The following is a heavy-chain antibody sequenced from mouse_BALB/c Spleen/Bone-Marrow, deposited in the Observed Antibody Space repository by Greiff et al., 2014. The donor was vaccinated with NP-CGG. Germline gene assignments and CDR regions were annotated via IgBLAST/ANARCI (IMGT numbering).Heavy chain of an antibody. Sequence: EVQLVESGGGLVKPGGSLKLSCAASGFAFSSYDMSWVRQTPEKRLEWVAYISSGGGSTYYSDTVKGRFTISRDNAKNTLYLQMSSLKSEDTAMYYCARQILRGFAYWGRGTLVTVSA. CDR3: ARQILRGFAY. D-gene: IGHD1-1*01. V-gene: IGHV5-12-1*01. CDR2: ISSGGGST. CDR1: GFAFSSYD. J-gene: IGHJ3*01.